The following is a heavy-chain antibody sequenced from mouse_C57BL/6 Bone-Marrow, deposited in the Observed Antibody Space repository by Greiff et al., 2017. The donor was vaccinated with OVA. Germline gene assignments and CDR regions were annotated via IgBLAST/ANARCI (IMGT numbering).Heavy chain of an antibody. CDR1: GYTFTSYT. J-gene: IGHJ1*03. V-gene: IGHV1-4*01. CDR3: ASYYSIWYIDV. CDR2: INPSSGYT. Sequence: VQLQQSGAELARPGASVKMSCKASGYTFTSYTMHWVKQRPGQGLAWIGYINPSSGYTTYNQQFKDKATLTADKSSSTAYMQLSSLTAEDSAVXDGASYYSIWYIDVWGTGTTVTVSS. D-gene: IGHD2-5*01.